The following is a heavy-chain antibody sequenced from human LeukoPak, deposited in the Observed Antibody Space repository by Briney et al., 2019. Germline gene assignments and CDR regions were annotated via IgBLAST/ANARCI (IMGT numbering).Heavy chain of an antibody. CDR2: INPNSGGT. D-gene: IGHD6-13*01. CDR3: ARSRAAAGTLDWFDP. Sequence: ASVNVSCKASGYTFTGYYMHWVRQAPGQGLEWMGWINPNSGGTNYAQKFQGRVTMTRDTSISTAYMVLSRLRSDDTAVYYCARSRAAAGTLDWFDPWGQGTLVTVSS. J-gene: IGHJ5*02. V-gene: IGHV1-2*02. CDR1: GYTFTGYY.